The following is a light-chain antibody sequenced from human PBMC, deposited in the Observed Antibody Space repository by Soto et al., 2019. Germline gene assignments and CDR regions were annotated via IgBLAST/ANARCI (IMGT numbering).Light chain of an antibody. V-gene: IGKV3-20*01. CDR3: QQYGSYTWT. Sequence: EIVMTQSPATLSVSPGGRATLSCRASQSISDTLAWYQQKPGQAPRLLIYSASRRATGFPGRFSGSGSGTDFTLTISRLEPEDFAVYYCQQYGSYTWTFGQGTKVDIK. J-gene: IGKJ1*01. CDR2: SAS. CDR1: QSISDT.